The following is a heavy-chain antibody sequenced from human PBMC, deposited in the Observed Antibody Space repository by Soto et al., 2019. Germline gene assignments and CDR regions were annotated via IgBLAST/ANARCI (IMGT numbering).Heavy chain of an antibody. V-gene: IGHV4-61*08. J-gene: IGHJ6*02. CDR3: ARDLWGYCGTDCYPLDV. Sequence: SETLSLTCTVSGVSISSGGYYWTWIRQHPQKGLEWIGHIYYTGSTVYNPSFKSRVTISVDTSKNQFSLKLNSVTAADTAVYYCARDLWGYCGTDCYPLDVWGQGTTVTVSS. CDR1: GVSISSGGYY. D-gene: IGHD2-21*02. CDR2: IYYTGST.